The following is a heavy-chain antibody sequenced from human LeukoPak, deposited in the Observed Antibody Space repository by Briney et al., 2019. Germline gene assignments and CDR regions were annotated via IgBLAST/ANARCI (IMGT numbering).Heavy chain of an antibody. CDR1: VDPLSSGDYY. CDR3: ARMSTSLDYMDV. Sequence: PSQTLSLTCTVSVDPLSSGDYYWTWIRQPPGKGLEWFGYIYDSGRTYYNPSLKSRVTISVDTSTNQLSLKLSSVTAADTAVYYCARMSTSLDYMDVWGKGTTVTVSS. D-gene: IGHD2-2*01. CDR2: IYDSGRT. J-gene: IGHJ6*03. V-gene: IGHV4-30-4*08.